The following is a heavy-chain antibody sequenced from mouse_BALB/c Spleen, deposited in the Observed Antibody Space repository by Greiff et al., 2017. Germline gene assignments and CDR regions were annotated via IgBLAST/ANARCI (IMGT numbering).Heavy chain of an antibody. CDR2: INSNGGST. CDR1: GFTFSSYG. D-gene: IGHD1-1*01. CDR3: ARDGYYGSSFDY. V-gene: IGHV5-6-3*01. J-gene: IGHJ2*01. Sequence: EVKLMESGGGLVQPGGSLKLSCAASGFTFSSYGMSWVRQTPDKRLELVATINSNGGSTYYPDSVKGRFTISRDNAKNTLYLQMSSLKSEDTAMYYCARDGYYGSSFDYWGQGTTLTVSS.